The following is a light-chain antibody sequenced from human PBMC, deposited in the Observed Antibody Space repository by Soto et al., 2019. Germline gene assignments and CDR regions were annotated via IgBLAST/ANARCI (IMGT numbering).Light chain of an antibody. CDR3: CSNAGANKV. V-gene: IGLV2-8*01. Sequence: QSVLTQPPSASGSPGQSVTISCTGTSSNIGSYNYVPWYQQYPGKAPKVVIFEVSKRPSGVPDRFSGSKSGNTASLTISGLQAEDEAHYYCCSNAGANKVFGGGTKVTVL. J-gene: IGLJ2*01. CDR2: EVS. CDR1: SSNIGSYNY.